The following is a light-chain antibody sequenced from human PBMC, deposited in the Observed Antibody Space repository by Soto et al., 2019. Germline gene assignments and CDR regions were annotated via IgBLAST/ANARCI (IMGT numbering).Light chain of an antibody. V-gene: IGKV3-20*01. CDR2: GAS. CDR1: QSVSSSF. J-gene: IGKJ1*01. Sequence: EIVLTQSPGSLSLSPGERATLSCMASQSVSSSFLAWYQQKPGQAPRLLIYGASRRAPGIPDTFSGSGSGTDFTLTISSLQSEDFAVYYCQQYDNWPWTFGQGTKVDI. CDR3: QQYDNWPWT.